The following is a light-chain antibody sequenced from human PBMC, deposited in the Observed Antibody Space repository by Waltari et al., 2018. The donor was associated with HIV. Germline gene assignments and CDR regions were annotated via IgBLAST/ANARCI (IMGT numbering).Light chain of an antibody. CDR3: AAWDDYLNGYV. CDR2: YDD. J-gene: IGLJ1*01. V-gene: IGLV1-36*01. CDR1: SSNIGNNA. Sequence: QSVLTQPPSVSEAPRQRATISCSGSSSNIGNNAVNLYQQVPGKALKLLIYYDDLLSSGVSDRFSGSKSGTSASLAIRGLQSEDEAEYYCAAWDDYLNGYVFGSGTKVTVL.